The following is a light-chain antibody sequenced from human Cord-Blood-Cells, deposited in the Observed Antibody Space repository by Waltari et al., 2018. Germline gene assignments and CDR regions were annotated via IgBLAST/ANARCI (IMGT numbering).Light chain of an antibody. J-gene: IGLJ1*01. CDR2: DVS. CDR3: CSYAGSSLYV. CDR1: SSDVGGYNY. V-gene: IGLV2-11*01. Sequence: QSALTQPRSVSGSPGQSVTISCTGTSSDVGGYNYVSWYQRHPGKAPKPMIYDVSKRPSGSPDRFSGSKSGNTASLTISGLQAEDEADYYCCSYAGSSLYVFGTGTKVTVL.